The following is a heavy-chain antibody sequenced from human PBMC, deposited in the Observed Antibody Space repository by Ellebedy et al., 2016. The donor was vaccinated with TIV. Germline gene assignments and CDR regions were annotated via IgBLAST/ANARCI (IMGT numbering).Heavy chain of an antibody. CDR1: GFPFSDYY. Sequence: GESLKISCAASGFPFSDYYMRWIRQAPGKGLEWVSFITSGGTIYYADSVKGRFTISRDNAKNSLYLHMNSLRAEDTAVYYCARLDWSDVDLRHFYFDYWGQGTQVTVSS. D-gene: IGHD1-1*01. V-gene: IGHV3-11*01. CDR3: ARLDWSDVDLRHFYFDY. CDR2: ITSGGTI. J-gene: IGHJ4*02.